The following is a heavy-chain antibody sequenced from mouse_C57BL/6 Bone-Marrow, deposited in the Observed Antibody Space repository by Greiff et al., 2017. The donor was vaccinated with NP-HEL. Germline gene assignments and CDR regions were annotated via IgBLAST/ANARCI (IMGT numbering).Heavy chain of an antibody. Sequence: EVQLVESGGGLVQPGESLKLSCESNEYEFPSHDMSWVRKTPEKRLELVAAINSDGGSTYYPDTMERRFIISRDTTKKTLYLQMSSLRSEDTAMYYCARGAIVTGDYFDYWGQGTTLTVSS. V-gene: IGHV5-2*01. D-gene: IGHD2-5*01. CDR1: EYEFPSHD. CDR3: ARGAIVTGDYFDY. J-gene: IGHJ2*01. CDR2: INSDGGST.